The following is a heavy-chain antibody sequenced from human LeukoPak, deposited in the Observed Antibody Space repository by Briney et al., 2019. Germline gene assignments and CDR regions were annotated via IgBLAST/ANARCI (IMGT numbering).Heavy chain of an antibody. CDR2: INPNSGGT. CDR3: ATPYDILTGYSC. CDR1: GYTFTGYY. J-gene: IGHJ4*02. D-gene: IGHD3-9*01. V-gene: IGHV1-2*02. Sequence: ASVKVSCKASGYTFTGYYMHWVRQAPGQGLEWMGWINPNSGGTNYAQKFQGRVTMTRDTSISTAYMELSRLRSDDTAVYYCATPYDILTGYSCWGQGTLVTVSS.